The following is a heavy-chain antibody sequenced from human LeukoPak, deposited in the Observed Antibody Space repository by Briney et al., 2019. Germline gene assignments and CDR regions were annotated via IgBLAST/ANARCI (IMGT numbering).Heavy chain of an antibody. CDR1: GFTVSSNY. V-gene: IGHV3-30*03. CDR3: ARDLYYDILTGYFDY. D-gene: IGHD3-9*01. CDR2: ISYDGSNK. J-gene: IGHJ4*02. Sequence: GGSLRLSCAASGFTVSSNYMSWVRQAPGKGLEWVAVISYDGSNKYYADSVKGRFTISRDNSKNTLYLQMNSLRAEDTAVYYCARDLYYDILTGYFDYWGQGTLVTVSS.